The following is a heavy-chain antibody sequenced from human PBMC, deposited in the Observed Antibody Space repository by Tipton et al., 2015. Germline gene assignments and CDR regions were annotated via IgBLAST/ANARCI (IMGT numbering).Heavy chain of an antibody. CDR3: ASEKNYFDIRLH. CDR2: IYYSGST. CDR1: GGSISASSSYY. V-gene: IGHV4-39*01. J-gene: IGHJ1*01. D-gene: IGHD3-22*01. Sequence: TLSLTCAVSGGSISASSSYYWDWIRQSPGKGLEWIGSIYYSGSTYYNPSLKSRVTISVDTSKNQFSLRLNSVTAADTAVYYCASEKNYFDIRLHWGQGTLVTVSS.